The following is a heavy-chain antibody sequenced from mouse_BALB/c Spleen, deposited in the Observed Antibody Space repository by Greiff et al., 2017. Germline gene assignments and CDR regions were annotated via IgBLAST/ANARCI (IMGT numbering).Heavy chain of an antibody. CDR1: GFTFSSYT. Sequence: DVMLVESGGGLVQPGGSLKLSCAASGFTFSSYTMSWVRQTPEKRLEWVAYISNGGGSTYYPDTVKGRFTISRDNAKNTLYLQMSSLKSEDTAMYYCARLDGNYPYYAMDYWGQGTSVTVSS. V-gene: IGHV5-12-2*01. D-gene: IGHD2-1*01. CDR3: ARLDGNYPYYAMDY. J-gene: IGHJ4*01. CDR2: ISNGGGST.